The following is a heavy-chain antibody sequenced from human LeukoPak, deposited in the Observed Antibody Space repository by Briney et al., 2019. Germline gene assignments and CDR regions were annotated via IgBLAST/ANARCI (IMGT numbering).Heavy chain of an antibody. CDR1: GGSFSSYY. CDR3: ASRGGYRFRFTDYYYYYMDV. D-gene: IGHD5-12*01. Sequence: PSETLSLTCAVYGGSFSSYYWSWIRQPPGKGLEWIGEINHSGNTKYNPSLKSRVTLSVDTSKNQFSLKLNSVTAADTAVYYCASRGGYRFRFTDYYYYYMDVWGNGTTVTVSS. J-gene: IGHJ6*03. V-gene: IGHV4-34*01. CDR2: INHSGNT.